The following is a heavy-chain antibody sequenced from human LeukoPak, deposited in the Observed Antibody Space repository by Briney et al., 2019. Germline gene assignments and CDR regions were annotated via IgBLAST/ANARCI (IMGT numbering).Heavy chain of an antibody. V-gene: IGHV3-48*03. CDR2: MSCRCSTI. D-gene: IGHD6-19*01. Sequence: TGGSLRLSCAASGFTFSSYEMNWVRQAPGKGLEWVSYMSCRCSTIYYADSVKGRFTISRDNAKNSLYLQMNSLRAEDTAVYYCARDVLNRLSSGWYYYYYYGMDVWGQGTTVNVSS. CDR3: ARDVLNRLSSGWYYYYYYGMDV. J-gene: IGHJ6*02. CDR1: GFTFSSYE.